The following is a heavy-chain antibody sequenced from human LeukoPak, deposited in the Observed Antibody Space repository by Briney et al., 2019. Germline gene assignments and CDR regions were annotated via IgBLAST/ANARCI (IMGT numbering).Heavy chain of an antibody. CDR1: GFTFSSYA. J-gene: IGHJ4*02. V-gene: IGHV3-23*01. Sequence: GGSLRLSCAASGFTFSSYAMSWVRQAPGKGLEWVSAISGSGGSTYYADSVKGRFTISRDNSKNTLYLQTNSLRAEDTAVYYCAKVPARYSSSWYYFDYWGQGTLVTVSS. CDR2: ISGSGGST. CDR3: AKVPARYSSSWYYFDY. D-gene: IGHD6-13*01.